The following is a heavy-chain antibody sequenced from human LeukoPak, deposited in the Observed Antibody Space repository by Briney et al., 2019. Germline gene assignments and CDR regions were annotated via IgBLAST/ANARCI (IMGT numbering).Heavy chain of an antibody. V-gene: IGHV3-30*18. J-gene: IGHJ4*02. Sequence: GRSLRLSCSASGFTFSSYGMHWVRQAPGKGLEWVAVMSYDSVYKYYADSVRGRFSISRDNSKNTLYLQMNSLRAEDTALYYCAKDHLVVGASSFDYWGQGTLVTVSS. CDR2: MSYDSVYK. CDR1: GFTFSSYG. CDR3: AKDHLVVGASSFDY. D-gene: IGHD1-26*01.